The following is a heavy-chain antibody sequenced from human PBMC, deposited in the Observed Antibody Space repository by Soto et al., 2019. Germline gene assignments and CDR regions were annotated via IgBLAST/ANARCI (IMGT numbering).Heavy chain of an antibody. D-gene: IGHD6-13*01. J-gene: IGHJ4*02. CDR2: IDHSGGT. CDR3: TRHEGGAAADRPLDY. V-gene: IGHV4-34*01. Sequence: SETLSLTCTVYGGSFSADYWNWIRQPPGKGLEWIGEIDHSGGTTYNPALKSRVTMSVDTYTNQFSLKMNAVTAADTAVYYCTRHEGGAAADRPLDYWGQGTLVTVSS. CDR1: GGSFSADY.